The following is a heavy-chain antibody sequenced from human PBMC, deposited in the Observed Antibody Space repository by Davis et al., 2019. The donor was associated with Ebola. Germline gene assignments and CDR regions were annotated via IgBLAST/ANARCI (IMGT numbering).Heavy chain of an antibody. Sequence: GESLKISCAASGFTFSSYSMNWVRQAPGKGLEWVAVISYDGSNKYYADSVKGRFTISRDNSKNTLYLQMSSLRAEDTAVYYCAKDLVDTGGAYWGQGTLVTVSS. J-gene: IGHJ4*02. CDR1: GFTFSSYS. D-gene: IGHD5-18*01. CDR2: ISYDGSNK. V-gene: IGHV3-30*18. CDR3: AKDLVDTGGAY.